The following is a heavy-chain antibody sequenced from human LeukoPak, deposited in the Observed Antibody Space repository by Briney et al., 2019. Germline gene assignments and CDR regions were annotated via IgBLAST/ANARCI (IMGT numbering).Heavy chain of an antibody. CDR3: ATHRVYSSGWYQDY. CDR1: GGSISSYY. J-gene: IGHJ4*02. V-gene: IGHV4-4*07. CDR2: IYTSGST. D-gene: IGHD6-19*01. Sequence: SETLSLTCTVSGGSISSYYWSWIRQPAGKGLEWIGRIYTSGSTNYNPSLKSRVTMSVDTSKNQFSLKLSSVTAADTAVYYCATHRVYSSGWYQDYWGQGTLVTVSS.